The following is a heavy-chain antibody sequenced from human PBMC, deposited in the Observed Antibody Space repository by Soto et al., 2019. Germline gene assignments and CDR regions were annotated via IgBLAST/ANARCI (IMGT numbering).Heavy chain of an antibody. V-gene: IGHV1-2*02. CDR1: GYTFSDYY. CDR3: ARDLSSGYQTFYFDY. CDR2: INPNSGGT. J-gene: IGHJ4*01. Sequence: ASVKVSCKASGYTFSDYYIHWVRQAPGQGLEWMGWINPNSGGTKYAPKFQGGVTMTRDTSITTAYMELSRLRSGDTAVYYCARDLSSGYQTFYFDYWGQGTPVTVSS. D-gene: IGHD3-22*01.